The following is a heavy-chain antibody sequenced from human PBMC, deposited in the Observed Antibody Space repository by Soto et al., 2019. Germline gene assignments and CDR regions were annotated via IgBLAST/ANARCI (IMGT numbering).Heavy chain of an antibody. V-gene: IGHV4-4*02. J-gene: IGHJ2*01. D-gene: IGHD4-4*01. CDR3: VRKDYSDWFFDL. CDR1: GASISSSHW. CDR2: IYHSGST. Sequence: QVQLQESGPGLVKPSGTLSLTCAVSGASISSSHWWSWVRQPPGKGLEWIGEIYHSGSTYYNASLKGRVAISLDQSKDQCSLKLRSVTAADTAVYYCVRKDYSDWFFDLWGRGTLVTVSS.